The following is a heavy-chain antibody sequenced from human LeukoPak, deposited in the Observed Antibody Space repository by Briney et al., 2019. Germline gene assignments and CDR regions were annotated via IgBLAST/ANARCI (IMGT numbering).Heavy chain of an antibody. CDR3: ARGDAFSGDH. V-gene: IGHV3-7*04. Sequence: PGGPLRLSCAVTGFTFSNFWMSWVRQAPGRGLEWVANIHPEGNEKYHVESVKGRFTISRDNAENLLFLQMNGLRVEDTAVYYCARGDAFSGDHWGQGTLVTVSS. CDR2: IHPEGNEK. J-gene: IGHJ4*02. CDR1: GFTFSNFW.